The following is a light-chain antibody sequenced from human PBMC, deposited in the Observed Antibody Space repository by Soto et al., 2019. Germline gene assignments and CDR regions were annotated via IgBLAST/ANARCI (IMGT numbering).Light chain of an antibody. Sequence: QSALTQPASGSGSPGQSITISCTGTSSDVGRYNYVSWYQQHPGKAPKLIIYDVSYRPSGVSDRFSGSKSGNTASLTISGLQAEDEADYYCSSYTGSSTSFGGGTKLTVL. CDR1: SSDVGRYNY. CDR3: SSYTGSSTS. V-gene: IGLV2-14*01. J-gene: IGLJ3*02. CDR2: DVS.